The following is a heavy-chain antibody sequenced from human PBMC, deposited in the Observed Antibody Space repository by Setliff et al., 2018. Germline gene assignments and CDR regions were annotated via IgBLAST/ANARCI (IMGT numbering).Heavy chain of an antibody. Sequence: PGGSLRLSCAASGFTFSGSAMHWVRQASGKGLEWVGRIKGKTDGLTTDYAAPVKGRFTISRDDSKNTLYLQMNSLKTEDTAVYYCTTDPSPTFGGVIGAAFDIWGQGTMVTVSS. CDR2: IKGKTDGLTT. V-gene: IGHV3-15*01. CDR3: TTDPSPTFGGVIGAAFDI. D-gene: IGHD3-16*01. CDR1: GFTFSGSA. J-gene: IGHJ3*02.